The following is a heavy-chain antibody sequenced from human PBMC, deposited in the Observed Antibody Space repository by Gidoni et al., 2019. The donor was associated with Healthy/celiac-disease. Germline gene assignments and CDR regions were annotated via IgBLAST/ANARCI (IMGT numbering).Heavy chain of an antibody. V-gene: IGHV4-39*01. D-gene: IGHD3-3*01. CDR2: IYYSGST. Sequence: QLQLQESGPGLVKPSETLSLTCTVSGGPISSSSYYWGWIRQPPGKGLEWIGSIYYSGSTYYNPSLKSRVTISVDTSKNQFSLKLSSVTAADTAVYYCARGQGLRFLEWLSHYFDYWGQGTLVTVSS. J-gene: IGHJ4*02. CDR1: GGPISSSSYY. CDR3: ARGQGLRFLEWLSHYFDY.